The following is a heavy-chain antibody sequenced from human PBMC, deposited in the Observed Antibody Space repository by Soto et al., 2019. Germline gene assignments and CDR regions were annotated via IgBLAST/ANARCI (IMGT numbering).Heavy chain of an antibody. Sequence: GGSLRLSCAASGFTFTNYALSWVRQAPGKGLEWVSGLTGTSGSTYYADSVRGRFTVSRDTSKNTLYLQMTNLGAEDTAVYFCAKDMSYYDSSGYYSGYYNYGVDVWGPGTTVTVSS. CDR1: GFTFTNYA. D-gene: IGHD3-22*01. CDR3: AKDMSYYDSSGYYSGYYNYGVDV. J-gene: IGHJ6*02. V-gene: IGHV3-23*01. CDR2: LTGTSGST.